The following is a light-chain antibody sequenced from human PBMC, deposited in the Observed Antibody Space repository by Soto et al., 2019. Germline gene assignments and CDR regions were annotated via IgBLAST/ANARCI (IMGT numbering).Light chain of an antibody. CDR3: SSYTSSSSVV. CDR2: DVS. J-gene: IGLJ2*01. Sequence: QSALTQPASVSGSPGQSITISCTGTSSDVGGYNYVSWYQQHPGKAPKLMIYDVSNRPSGVSNRFSGSKSGNTASLTLSGLQAEDEADYYCSSYTSSSSVVCGGGTKVTVL. V-gene: IGLV2-14*01. CDR1: SSDVGGYNY.